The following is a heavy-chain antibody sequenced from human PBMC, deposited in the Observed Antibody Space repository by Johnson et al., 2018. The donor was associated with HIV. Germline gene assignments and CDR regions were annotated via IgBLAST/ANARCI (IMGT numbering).Heavy chain of an antibody. J-gene: IGHJ3*02. CDR2: ISSNSDST. CDR3: VTLVVAPPFDI. Sequence: MLLVESGGGLVQPGGCLRLSCAASGFSFSSYLMDWVRQAPGKGLAYVAGISSNSDSTYYADSVKGRFTISRANSKNTLYLQMNSLRAEDTAVYYCVTLVVAPPFDIWGQGTMVTVSS. CDR1: GFSFSSYL. D-gene: IGHD2-15*01. V-gene: IGHV3-64*07.